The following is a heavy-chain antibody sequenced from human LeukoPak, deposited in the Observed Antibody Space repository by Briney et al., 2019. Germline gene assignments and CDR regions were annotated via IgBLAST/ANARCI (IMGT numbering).Heavy chain of an antibody. Sequence: SETLSLTCTVSGGSISSYYWSWIRQPPGKGLEWIGDINHSGSINYNPSLKSRVTISVDTSKNQFSLKLSSVTAADTAMYYCARDLSTYYYGSGSANWFDPWGQGTLVTVSS. J-gene: IGHJ5*02. CDR3: ARDLSTYYYGSGSANWFDP. D-gene: IGHD3-10*01. V-gene: IGHV4-34*01. CDR1: GGSISSYY. CDR2: INHSGSI.